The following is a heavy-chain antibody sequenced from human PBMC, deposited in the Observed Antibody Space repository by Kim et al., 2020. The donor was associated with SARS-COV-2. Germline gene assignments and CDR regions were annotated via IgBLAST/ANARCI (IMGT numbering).Heavy chain of an antibody. CDR3: ARDRGAEYSSSRTDAFDI. V-gene: IGHV3-11*06. D-gene: IGHD6-13*01. Sequence: KGRFTISRDNAKNSLYLQMNSLRAEDTAVYYCARDRGAEYSSSRTDAFDIWGQGTMVTVSS. J-gene: IGHJ3*02.